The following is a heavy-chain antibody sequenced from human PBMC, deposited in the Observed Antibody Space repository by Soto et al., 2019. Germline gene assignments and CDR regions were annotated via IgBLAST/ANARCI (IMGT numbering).Heavy chain of an antibody. CDR1: GFTFSSYA. CDR2: ISASGGTT. V-gene: IGHV3-23*01. CDR3: AKVIRSGPSDVFDY. Sequence: GGSLRLSCAASGFTFSSYAMNWVRRAPGKGLEWVSGISASGGTTYYADTVKGPFTISRENSKDTLYLQRNSLRAEDTAAYYCAKVIRSGPSDVFDYWGRGTLVTVSS. J-gene: IGHJ4*02. D-gene: IGHD3-16*02.